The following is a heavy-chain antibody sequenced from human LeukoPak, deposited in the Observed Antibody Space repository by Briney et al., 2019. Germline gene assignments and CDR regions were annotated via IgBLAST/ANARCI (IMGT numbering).Heavy chain of an antibody. D-gene: IGHD1-1*01. CDR2: ISGGGDII. CDR3: ARDLNTPGIHWKIYFDY. V-gene: IGHV3-23*01. Sequence: PGGSLRLACVASGFTFNRYAMTWVRQAPGKGLEWVSTISGGGDIIYDADSVKGRFTISRDNSKNTVYLQMNSLRAEDTALYYCARDLNTPGIHWKIYFDYWGQGTLVTVSS. CDR1: GFTFNRYA. J-gene: IGHJ4*02.